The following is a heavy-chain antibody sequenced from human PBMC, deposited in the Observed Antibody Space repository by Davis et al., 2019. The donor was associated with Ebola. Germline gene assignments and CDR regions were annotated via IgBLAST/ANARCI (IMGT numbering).Heavy chain of an antibody. CDR3: ARDHPSLGYCSGGSCYSTFGMDV. CDR1: GGTFSSYA. J-gene: IGHJ6*02. V-gene: IGHV1-69*13. Sequence: SVKVSCKASGGTFSSYAIRWVRQAPGQGLEWMGGIIPIFGTANYAQKFQGRVTITADESTSTAYMELSSLRSEDTAVYYCARDHPSLGYCSGGSCYSTFGMDVWGQGTTVTVSS. CDR2: IIPIFGTA. D-gene: IGHD2-15*01.